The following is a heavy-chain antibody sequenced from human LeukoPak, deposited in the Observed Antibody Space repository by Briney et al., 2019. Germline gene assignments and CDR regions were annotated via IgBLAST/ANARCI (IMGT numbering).Heavy chain of an antibody. Sequence: ASVKVSCKASGYTFTGYYMHWVRQAPGQGLEWMGRINPNSGGTNYAQKFQGRVTMTRDTSISTAYMELSRLRSDDTAWYYCARDLLVYYYCRCYFSLDYWGQGTLVTVSS. J-gene: IGHJ4*02. CDR3: ARDLLVYYYCRCYFSLDY. CDR2: INPNSGGT. D-gene: IGHD3-22*01. CDR1: GYTFTGYY. V-gene: IGHV1-2*06.